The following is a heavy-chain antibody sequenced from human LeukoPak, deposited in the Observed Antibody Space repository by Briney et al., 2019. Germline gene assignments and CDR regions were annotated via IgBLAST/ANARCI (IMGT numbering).Heavy chain of an antibody. D-gene: IGHD3-10*01. J-gene: IGHJ4*02. Sequence: GGSLRLSCAASGFTFSSYSMNWVSQAPGKGLEWVSSISSSSSHIYYADSVKGRFTISRDNAKHSLYLQMNSVRAEDTAVYYCARVTTMVGGVIIGFDYWGQGTLVTV. CDR1: GFTFSSYS. CDR2: ISSSSSHI. CDR3: ARVTTMVGGVIIGFDY. V-gene: IGHV3-21*01.